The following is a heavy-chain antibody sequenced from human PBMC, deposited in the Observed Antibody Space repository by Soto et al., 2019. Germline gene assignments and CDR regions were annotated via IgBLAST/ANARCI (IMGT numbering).Heavy chain of an antibody. CDR1: GFTFSSYA. J-gene: IGHJ6*02. V-gene: IGHV3-23*01. CDR3: ARGDRGGSGSPASYYYSGLDV. CDR2: VSAGGDMT. Sequence: DVQVLESGGDLVQPGGSLRLSCAASGFTFSSYAMSWVRQAPGKGLEWVSSVSAGGDMTYYSDSVKGRFTISRDNSNTALFLQMNSLRIEDTALYYCARGDRGGSGSPASYYYSGLDVWGQGTTVTV. D-gene: IGHD3-10*01.